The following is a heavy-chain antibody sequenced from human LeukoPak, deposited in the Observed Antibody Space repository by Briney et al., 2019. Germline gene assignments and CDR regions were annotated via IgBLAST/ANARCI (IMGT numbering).Heavy chain of an antibody. D-gene: IGHD6-19*01. CDR1: GFTFSGYP. Sequence: GGSLRLSCAASGFTFSGYPIHWVRQAPGKGLEWVAVISYDGSNKYYADSVKGRFTISRDNSKNTLYLQMNSLRAEDTAVYYCARGARYSSGWPWSWFDPWGQGTLVTVSS. J-gene: IGHJ5*02. V-gene: IGHV3-30-3*01. CDR2: ISYDGSNK. CDR3: ARGARYSSGWPWSWFDP.